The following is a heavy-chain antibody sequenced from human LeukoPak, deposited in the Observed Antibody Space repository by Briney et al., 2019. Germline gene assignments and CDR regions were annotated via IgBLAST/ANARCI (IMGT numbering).Heavy chain of an antibody. CDR2: INPNSGGT. CDR1: GYTFTGYY. V-gene: IGHV1-2*02. D-gene: IGHD5-12*01. CDR3: AREVVGGHDYEGDY. J-gene: IGHJ4*02. Sequence: GASVKVSCKASGYTFTGYYMHWVRQAPGQGLEWMGWINPNSGGTNYAQKFQGRVTMTRDTSISTAYMELSRLRSDDTAVYYCAREVVGGHDYEGDYWGQGTLVTVSS.